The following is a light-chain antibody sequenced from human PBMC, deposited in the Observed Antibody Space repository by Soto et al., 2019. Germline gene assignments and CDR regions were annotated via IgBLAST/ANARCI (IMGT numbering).Light chain of an antibody. CDR3: QQYNNWPRT. J-gene: IGKJ2*01. Sequence: EILMAQSPATLSVSPGERATLSCRASQTVGSNLAWYQQKPGQTPRLVIYAASTRATGIPSRCSGSGSGTDFTLTISSLQSEDFAVYYCQQYNNWPRTFGQGTKVEIE. CDR1: QTVGSN. CDR2: AAS. V-gene: IGKV3-15*01.